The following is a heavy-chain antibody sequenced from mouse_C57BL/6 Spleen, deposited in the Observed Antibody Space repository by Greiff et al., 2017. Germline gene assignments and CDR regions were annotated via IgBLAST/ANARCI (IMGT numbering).Heavy chain of an antibody. CDR1: GFTFSSYA. D-gene: IGHD1-1*01. CDR2: ISDGGSYI. Sequence: EVHLVESGGGLVKPGGSLKLSCAASGFTFSSYAMSWVRQTPEKRLEWVATISDGGSYIYYPDNVKGRFTISRDNAKNNLYLQMSHLKSEDTAMYYCAREGFITTVVATRAMDYWGQGTSVTVSS. J-gene: IGHJ4*01. V-gene: IGHV5-4*01. CDR3: AREGFITTVVATRAMDY.